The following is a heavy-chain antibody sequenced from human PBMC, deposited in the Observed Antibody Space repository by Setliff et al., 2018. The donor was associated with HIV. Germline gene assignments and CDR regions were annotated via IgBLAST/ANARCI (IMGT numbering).Heavy chain of an antibody. CDR1: GYTFTSYD. CDR2: MNPNSGDT. CDR3: ARGRSLVRGSGSPEYYYMDV. D-gene: IGHD3-10*01. V-gene: IGHV1-8*02. Sequence: ASVKVSCKASGYTFTSYDINWVRQAPGQGLEWMGWMNPNSGDTGYAQKFQGRVTMTRNTSISTAFMELSSLRSEDTAVYYCARGRSLVRGSGSPEYYYMDVWGKGTTVTVSS. J-gene: IGHJ6*03.